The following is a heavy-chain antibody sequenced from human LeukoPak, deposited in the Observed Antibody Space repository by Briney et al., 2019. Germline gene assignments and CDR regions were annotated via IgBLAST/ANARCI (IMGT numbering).Heavy chain of an antibody. CDR1: GYTFTGYY. CDR3: ARAGKRITMVRGVATGAYYFDY. Sequence: SVKVSCKASGYTFTGYYMHWVRQAPGQGLEWMGWINPNSGGTNYAQKFQGWVTMTRDTSISTAYMELSRLRSDDTAVYYCARAGKRITMVRGVATGAYYFDYWGQGTLVTVSS. CDR2: INPNSGGT. V-gene: IGHV1-2*04. D-gene: IGHD3-10*01. J-gene: IGHJ4*02.